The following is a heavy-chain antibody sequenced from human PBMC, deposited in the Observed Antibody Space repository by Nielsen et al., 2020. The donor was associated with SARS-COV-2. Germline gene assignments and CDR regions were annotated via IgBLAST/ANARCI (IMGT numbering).Heavy chain of an antibody. CDR3: ARARIGTMYYFDY. J-gene: IGHJ4*02. Sequence: GESLKISCAASGFTFSTYSMNWVRQAPGKGLEWVSYISTSSSPKYYADSVKGRFIISRDNAKNSLYLQMNSLRAEDTAVYYCARARIGTMYYFDYWGQGTLVTVSS. CDR1: GFTFSTYS. V-gene: IGHV3-48*04. D-gene: IGHD1-26*01. CDR2: ISTSSSPK.